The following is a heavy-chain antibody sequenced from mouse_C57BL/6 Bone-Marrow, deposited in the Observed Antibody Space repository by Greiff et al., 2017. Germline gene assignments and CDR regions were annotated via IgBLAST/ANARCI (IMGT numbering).Heavy chain of an antibody. CDR3: ASPPRGINYYGRRAWFAY. CDR1: GYTFTDYN. Sequence: VQLQQSGPELVKPGASVKMSCKASGYTFTDYNMHWVKQSHGKSLEWIGYINPNNGGTSYNQKFKGKATLTVNKSSSPAYMELRSLTSEDSAVYYCASPPRGINYYGRRAWFAYWGQGTLVTVSA. V-gene: IGHV1-22*01. D-gene: IGHD1-1*01. J-gene: IGHJ3*01. CDR2: INPNNGGT.